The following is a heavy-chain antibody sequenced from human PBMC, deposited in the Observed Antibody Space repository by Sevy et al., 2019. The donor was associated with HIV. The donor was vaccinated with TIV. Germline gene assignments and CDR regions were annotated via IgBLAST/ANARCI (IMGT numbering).Heavy chain of an antibody. CDR2: ISYDGSNK. CDR3: ARGFITMVRGATLDY. CDR1: GFTFSSYA. J-gene: IGHJ4*02. V-gene: IGHV3-30-3*01. D-gene: IGHD3-10*01. Sequence: GGSLRLSCAAPGFTFSSYAMHWVRQAPGKGLEWVAVISYDGSNKYYADSVKGRFTISRDNSKNTLYLQMNSLRAEDTAVYYCARGFITMVRGATLDYWGQGTLVTVSS.